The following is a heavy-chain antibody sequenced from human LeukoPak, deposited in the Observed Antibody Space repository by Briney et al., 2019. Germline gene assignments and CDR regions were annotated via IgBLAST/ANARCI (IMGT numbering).Heavy chain of an antibody. V-gene: IGHV1-2*02. J-gene: IGHJ5*02. CDR2: INPNSGGT. Sequence: ASVKVSCKASGYTFTGYYMHWVRQAPGQGLEWMGWINPNSGGTSYAQKFQGRVTMTRDTSISTAYMELSRLRSDDTAVYYCARDVGRIAARVRNWFDPWGQGTLVTVSS. CDR3: ARDVGRIAARVRNWFDP. CDR1: GYTFTGYY. D-gene: IGHD6-6*01.